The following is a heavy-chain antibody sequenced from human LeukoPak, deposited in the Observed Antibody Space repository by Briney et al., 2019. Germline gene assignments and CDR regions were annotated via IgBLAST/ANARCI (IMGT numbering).Heavy chain of an antibody. J-gene: IGHJ4*02. D-gene: IGHD5-12*01. CDR2: ISWNSGSI. Sequence: GGSLRLSCAASGFTFDDYAMHWVRQAPGKGLEWVSGISWNSGSIGYADSVKGRFIISRDNAKNSLYLQMNSLRAEDTALYYCAKDAGYSGYEETLDYWGQGTLVTVSS. CDR3: AKDAGYSGYEETLDY. CDR1: GFTFDDYA. V-gene: IGHV3-9*01.